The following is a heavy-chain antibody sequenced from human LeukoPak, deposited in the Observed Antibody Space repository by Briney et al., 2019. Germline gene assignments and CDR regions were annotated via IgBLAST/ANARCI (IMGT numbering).Heavy chain of an antibody. V-gene: IGHV3-48*04. D-gene: IGHD4-17*01. CDR2: ISSSGSTI. CDR3: ARSGYGDYRVGAFDI. J-gene: IGHJ3*02. Sequence: PGGSLRLSCVASGSTFSTYGMHWVRQAPGKGLEWVSYISSSGSTIYYADSVKGRFTISRDNAKNSLYLQMNSLRAEDTAVYYCARSGYGDYRVGAFDIWGQGTMVTVSS. CDR1: GSTFSTYG.